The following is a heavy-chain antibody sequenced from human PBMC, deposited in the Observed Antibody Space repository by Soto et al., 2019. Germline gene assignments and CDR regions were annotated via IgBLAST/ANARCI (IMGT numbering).Heavy chain of an antibody. Sequence: SETLSLTCAVSGGSISSSNWWSWVRQPPGKGLEWIGEIYHSGSTNYNPSLKSRVTISVDKSKNQFSLKLSSVTAADTAVYYCARARNTGIVGAVFFDYWGQGTLVTVSS. V-gene: IGHV4-4*02. D-gene: IGHD1-26*01. CDR1: GGSISSSNW. CDR2: IYHSGST. J-gene: IGHJ4*02. CDR3: ARARNTGIVGAVFFDY.